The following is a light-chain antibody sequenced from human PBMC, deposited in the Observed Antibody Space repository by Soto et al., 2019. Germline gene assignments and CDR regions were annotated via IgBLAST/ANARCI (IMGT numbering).Light chain of an antibody. CDR1: SSDVGGYNY. CDR3: SSYTSSSTLVV. Sequence: QSALTQPASVSGSPGQSITISCTGTSSDVGGYNYVSWYQQHPGKAPKLMIYDVSNRSSGVSNRFSGSKSGNTASLTISGLQAEDEADYYCSSYTSSSTLVVFGRGTKVTVL. V-gene: IGLV2-14*01. J-gene: IGLJ2*01. CDR2: DVS.